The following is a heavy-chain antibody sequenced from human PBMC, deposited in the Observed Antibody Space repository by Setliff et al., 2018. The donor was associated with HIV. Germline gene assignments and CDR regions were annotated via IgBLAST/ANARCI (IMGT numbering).Heavy chain of an antibody. D-gene: IGHD1-26*01. J-gene: IGHJ6*03. Sequence: ASVKVSCKASGYTFTGYYIHWVRRAPGQGLEWMGRINPSSGGTNYAPKFQGRVTMTRDKSISTAYMELSRLRSDDTAVYYCATWGGSPDGYFYYYMDVWGKGTTVTVAS. CDR2: INPSSGGT. CDR1: GYTFTGYY. CDR3: ATWGGSPDGYFYYYMDV. V-gene: IGHV1-2*06.